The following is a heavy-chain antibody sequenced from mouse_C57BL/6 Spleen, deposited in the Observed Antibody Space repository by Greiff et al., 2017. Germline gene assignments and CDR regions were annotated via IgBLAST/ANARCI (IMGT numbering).Heavy chain of an antibody. Sequence: QVQLQQPGAELVKPGASVKLSCKASGYTFTSYWMQWVKQRPGQGLEWIGEIDPSDSYTNYNQKFKGKATLTVDTSSSTAYMQLSSLTSEDSAVYYCARFTVVAKNWYFDVWGTGTTVTVSS. V-gene: IGHV1-50*01. CDR2: IDPSDSYT. J-gene: IGHJ1*03. CDR1: GYTFTSYW. CDR3: ARFTVVAKNWYFDV. D-gene: IGHD1-1*01.